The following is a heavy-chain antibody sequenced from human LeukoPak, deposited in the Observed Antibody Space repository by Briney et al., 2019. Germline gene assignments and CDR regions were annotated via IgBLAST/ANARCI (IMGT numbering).Heavy chain of an antibody. Sequence: SETLSLTCAVYGGSFSGYYWSWIRQPPGKGLEWIGEINHSGSTNYSPSLKSRVTISKNTSKNQFSLKLSSVTAADMAVYYCAAYGSGVGGDYWGQGTLVTVSS. J-gene: IGHJ4*02. V-gene: IGHV4-34*01. CDR1: GGSFSGYY. CDR3: AAYGSGVGGDY. D-gene: IGHD3-10*01. CDR2: INHSGST.